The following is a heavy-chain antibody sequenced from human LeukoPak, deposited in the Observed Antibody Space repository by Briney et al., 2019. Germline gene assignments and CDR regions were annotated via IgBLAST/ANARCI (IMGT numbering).Heavy chain of an antibody. D-gene: IGHD3-22*01. CDR2: ISAYNGNT. J-gene: IGHJ4*02. CDR1: GYTLTELS. V-gene: IGHV1-18*01. CDR3: ARDINYYDSSGYYKFDY. Sequence: ASVKVSCKVSGYTLTELSMHWVRQAPGQGLEWMGWISAYNGNTNYAQKLQGRVTMTTDTSTSTAYMELRSLRSDDTAVYYCARDINYYDSSGYYKFDYWGQGTLVTVSS.